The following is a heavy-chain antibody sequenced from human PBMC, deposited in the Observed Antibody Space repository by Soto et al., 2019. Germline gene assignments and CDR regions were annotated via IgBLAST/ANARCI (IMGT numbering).Heavy chain of an antibody. CDR2: IYHSGST. D-gene: IGHD3-22*01. Sequence: PSETLSLTCAVSGGSISSGGYSWSWIRQPPGKGLEWIGYIYHSGSTYYNPSLKSRVTISVDRSKNQFSLKLSSVTAADTAVYYSARAPRVVVISPPYFDYWGQGTLVTVSS. V-gene: IGHV4-30-2*01. J-gene: IGHJ4*02. CDR3: ARAPRVVVISPPYFDY. CDR1: GGSISSGGYS.